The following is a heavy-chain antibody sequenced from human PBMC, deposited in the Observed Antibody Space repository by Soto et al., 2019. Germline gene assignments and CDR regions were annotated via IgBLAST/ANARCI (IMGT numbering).Heavy chain of an antibody. D-gene: IGHD6-6*01. CDR1: GFTFSSYA. Sequence: EVQLLESGGGLVQPGGSLRLSCAASGFTFSSYAMSWVRQAPGKGLEWVSAISGSGGSTYYADSVKGRFTISRDNSKNTLYLQMKSLRAEDTGVYYCAKDKEEQLVYWYFDLWGRGTLVTVSS. J-gene: IGHJ2*01. CDR2: ISGSGGST. CDR3: AKDKEEQLVYWYFDL. V-gene: IGHV3-23*01.